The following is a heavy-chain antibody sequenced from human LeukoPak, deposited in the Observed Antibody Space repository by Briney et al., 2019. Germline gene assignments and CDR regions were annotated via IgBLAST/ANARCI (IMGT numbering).Heavy chain of an antibody. J-gene: IGHJ4*02. V-gene: IGHV3-30*02. Sequence: PGGSLRLSCAASGFTFSSYGMHWVRQAPGKGLEWVAFIRYDGSNKYYADSVKGRFTISRDNAKNSLYLQMNSLRAEDTAVYYCAREGWDIVVVPAATALDYWGQGTLVTVSS. CDR3: AREGWDIVVVPAATALDY. D-gene: IGHD2-2*01. CDR2: IRYDGSNK. CDR1: GFTFSSYG.